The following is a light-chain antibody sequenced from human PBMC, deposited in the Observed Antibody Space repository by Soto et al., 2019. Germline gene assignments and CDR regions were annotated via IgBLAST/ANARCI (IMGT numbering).Light chain of an antibody. CDR2: KVS. Sequence: DVVMTQSPLSVPVNVGQLASISCRSSKRFVYSDGNTYLNWFQQRPGQSPRXIIYKVSNRDSGVPDRFIGSGSGTDFTLKISRVEAEDVGVYHCMQATHWPPTLGQGTKVDIK. V-gene: IGKV2-30*01. J-gene: IGKJ1*01. CDR3: MQATHWPPT. CDR1: KRFVYSDGNTY.